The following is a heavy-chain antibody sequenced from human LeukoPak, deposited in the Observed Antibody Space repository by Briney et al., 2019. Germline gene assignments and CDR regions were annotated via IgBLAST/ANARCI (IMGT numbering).Heavy chain of an antibody. Sequence: PGGSLRLSCAASGFTFSDYGMHWVRQAPGKGLEWVAVISHDGSNQYYADSVKGRLTISRDKSKNTLYLQMNSLRTEDTAVYYCAKERALTREYYFDYWGQGTLVTVSS. CDR3: AKERALTREYYFDY. J-gene: IGHJ4*02. V-gene: IGHV3-30*18. D-gene: IGHD3-9*01. CDR1: GFTFSDYG. CDR2: ISHDGSNQ.